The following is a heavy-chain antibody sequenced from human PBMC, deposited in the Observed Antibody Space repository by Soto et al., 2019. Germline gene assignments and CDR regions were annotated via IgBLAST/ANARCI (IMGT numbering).Heavy chain of an antibody. CDR1: GGSFSGYY. V-gene: IGHV4-34*01. CDR3: ARAGERHYDFWSGYLAWFDP. J-gene: IGHJ5*02. D-gene: IGHD3-3*01. CDR2: INHSGST. Sequence: SETLSLTCAVYGGSFSGYYWSWIRQPPGKGLEWSGEINHSGSTNYNPSLKSPLTNSVDTSKNQFSLKLSSVTAADTAVYYCARAGERHYDFWSGYLAWFDPWGQGTLVTVSS.